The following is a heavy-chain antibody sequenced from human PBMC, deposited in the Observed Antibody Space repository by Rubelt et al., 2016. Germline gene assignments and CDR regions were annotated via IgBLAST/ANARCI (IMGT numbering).Heavy chain of an antibody. Sequence: QLQLQESGPGLVKPSETLSLTCTVSGGSISISSYYWGWIRQPPGKGLEWIGSIYYSGSTYYNPSLKSRVTISVETSKNQFSLKVRSVTAADTAMDFCARDPQNWFDPWGQGTPVTVSS. CDR3: ARDPQNWFDP. V-gene: IGHV4-39*07. J-gene: IGHJ5*02. CDR2: IYYSGST. CDR1: GGSISISSYY. D-gene: IGHD2/OR15-2a*01.